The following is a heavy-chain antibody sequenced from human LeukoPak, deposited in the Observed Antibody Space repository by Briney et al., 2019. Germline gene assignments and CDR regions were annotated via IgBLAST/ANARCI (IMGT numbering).Heavy chain of an antibody. CDR2: ISSSSTI. CDR1: GFTLSDYC. CDR3: ARGGGTYSSDY. J-gene: IGHJ4*02. D-gene: IGHD1-26*01. V-gene: IGHV3-69-1*01. Sequence: GGSLRLSCAASGFTLSDYCIHWVRQAPGKGLEWVSYISSSSTIYYADSVKGRFTISRDNVKNSLYLQMNSLRDADTAVYYCARGGGTYSSDYWGQGTLVTVSS.